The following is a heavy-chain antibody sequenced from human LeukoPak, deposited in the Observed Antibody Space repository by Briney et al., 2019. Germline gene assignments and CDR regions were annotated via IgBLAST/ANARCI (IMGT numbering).Heavy chain of an antibody. CDR3: ARQDPTTVTAFDY. V-gene: IGHV5-51*01. D-gene: IGHD4-17*01. CDR2: IFPDDSDT. J-gene: IGHJ4*02. CDR1: GFDFTRDW. Sequence: PGESLKISCRFSGFDFTRDWIGWVRLMPGKGLEWMGIIFPDDSDTRYSPSFQGQVTLSADKSISTAYLQWSSLKASDTAIYYCARQDPTTVTAFDYWGQGTLVTVSS.